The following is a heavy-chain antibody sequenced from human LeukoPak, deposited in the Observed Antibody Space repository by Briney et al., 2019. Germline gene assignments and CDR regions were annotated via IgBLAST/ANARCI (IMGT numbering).Heavy chain of an antibody. CDR2: INHSGST. Sequence: PSETLSLTCAVYAGSFSGYYWSWIRQPPGKGLEWIGEINHSGSTNYNPSLKSRVTISVDTSKNQFSLKLSSVTAADTAVYYCARGVPAATQSSFDYWGQGTLVTVSS. J-gene: IGHJ4*02. CDR3: ARGVPAATQSSFDY. D-gene: IGHD2-2*01. V-gene: IGHV4-34*01. CDR1: AGSFSGYY.